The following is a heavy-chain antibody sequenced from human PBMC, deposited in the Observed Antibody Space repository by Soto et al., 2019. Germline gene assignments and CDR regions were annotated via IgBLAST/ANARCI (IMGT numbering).Heavy chain of an antibody. V-gene: IGHV3-30*18. D-gene: IGHD6-19*01. CDR3: AKARSDLAVAGPMYYFDY. CDR2: ISYDGSNK. J-gene: IGHJ4*02. Sequence: GGSLRLSCAASGFTFSSYGMHWVRQAPGKGLEWVAVISYDGSNKYYADSVKGRFTISRDNSKNTLYLQMNSLRAEDTAVYYCAKARSDLAVAGPMYYFDYWGQGTLVTVSS. CDR1: GFTFSSYG.